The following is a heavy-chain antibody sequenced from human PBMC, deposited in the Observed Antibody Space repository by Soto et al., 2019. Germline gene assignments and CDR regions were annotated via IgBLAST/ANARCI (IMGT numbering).Heavy chain of an antibody. V-gene: IGHV3-30-3*01. Sequence: QVQLVESGGGVVQPGRSLRLSWSASGFTFSEFEMYWVRQAPGKGLDWVSFISYDGSNHYYAGSVKGRFTVSRDNSKNTLFLLMNSLRPEDTAVYFCARRTGTAPRFDYWGQGTLVTVSS. CDR3: ARRTGTAPRFDY. J-gene: IGHJ4*02. CDR1: GFTFSEFE. CDR2: ISYDGSNH. D-gene: IGHD1-7*01.